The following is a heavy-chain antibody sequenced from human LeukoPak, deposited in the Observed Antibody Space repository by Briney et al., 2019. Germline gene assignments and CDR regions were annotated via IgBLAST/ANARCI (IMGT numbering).Heavy chain of an antibody. V-gene: IGHV4-59*08. Sequence: KTSETLSLTCSVYGASTIAYYWSWIRQPPGKGLEWIGYIHNNGNMSYNPSLKSRVTISIDTSKNQFSLKLTSVTAADTAVYYCARHRYCTSTSCTFYFDSWGQGRLVTVSS. D-gene: IGHD2-2*01. CDR2: IHNNGNM. CDR3: ARHRYCTSTSCTFYFDS. CDR1: GASTIAYY. J-gene: IGHJ4*02.